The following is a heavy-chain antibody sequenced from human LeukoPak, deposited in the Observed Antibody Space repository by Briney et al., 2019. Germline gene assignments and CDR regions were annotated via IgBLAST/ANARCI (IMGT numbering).Heavy chain of an antibody. Sequence: GGSLRLSCAASGFTFSSYWMSWVRQAPGKGLEWVANIKQDGSEKYYVVSVKGRFTISRDNAKNSLYLQMNSLRAEDTAVYYCARDAPPYGDYYFDYWGQGTLVTVSS. J-gene: IGHJ4*02. CDR1: GFTFSSYW. CDR3: ARDAPPYGDYYFDY. D-gene: IGHD4-17*01. CDR2: IKQDGSEK. V-gene: IGHV3-7*01.